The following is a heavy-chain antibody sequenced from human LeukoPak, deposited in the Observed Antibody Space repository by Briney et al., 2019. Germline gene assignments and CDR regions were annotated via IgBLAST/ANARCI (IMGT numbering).Heavy chain of an antibody. CDR1: GGSISSSSYY. CDR3: ARQPIYTWNNCSGGSCYSRYYYYYGMDV. CDR2: IYYSGST. V-gene: IGHV4-39*01. Sequence: SETLSLTCTVSGGSISSSSYYWGWIRQPPGKGLEWIGSIYYSGSTYYNPPLKSRVTISVDTSKNQFSLKLSSVTAADTAVYYCARQPIYTWNNCSGGSCYSRYYYYYGMDVWGQGTTVTVSS. D-gene: IGHD2-15*01. J-gene: IGHJ6*02.